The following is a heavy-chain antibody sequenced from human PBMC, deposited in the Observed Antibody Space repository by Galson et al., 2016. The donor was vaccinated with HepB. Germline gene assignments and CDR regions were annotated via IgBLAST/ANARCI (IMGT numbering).Heavy chain of an antibody. J-gene: IGHJ4*02. V-gene: IGHV3-21*01. Sequence: SLRLSCAASGFTFSNYNMNWVRQAPGKGLEWVSSITSSSSYIYSADSVKGRFTISRDNAKNSLYAQMNSLRDEDTAVYYCARAAIGVVPGRGYYFDYWGQGTLVTVSS. CDR3: ARAAIGVVPGRGYYFDY. CDR2: ITSSSSYI. CDR1: GFTFSNYN. D-gene: IGHD2-15*01.